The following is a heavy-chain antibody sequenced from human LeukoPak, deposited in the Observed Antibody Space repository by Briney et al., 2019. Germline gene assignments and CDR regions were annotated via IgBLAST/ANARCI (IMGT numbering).Heavy chain of an antibody. CDR1: GFTFSSYG. J-gene: IGHJ4*02. CDR3: AKEDDYSGSGSYYNGLF. D-gene: IGHD3-10*01. CDR2: IRYDGSNK. Sequence: PGGSLRLSCAASGFTFSSYGMHWVRQAPGKGLEWVAFIRYDGSNKYYADSVKGRFTISRDNSKNTLYLQMNSLRAEDTAVYYCAKEDDYSGSGSYYNGLFWGQGTLVTVSS. V-gene: IGHV3-30*02.